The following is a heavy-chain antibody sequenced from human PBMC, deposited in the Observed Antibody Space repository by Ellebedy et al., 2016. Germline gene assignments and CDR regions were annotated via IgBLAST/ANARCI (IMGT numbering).Heavy chain of an antibody. CDR1: GFTFSDYY. V-gene: IGHV3-7*01. D-gene: IGHD2-21*01. CDR3: GRVGRFPHNYAMDV. Sequence: GESLKISCAAYGFTFSDYYMSWVRQAPGKGLEWVATIREDGSGTYYMASVKGRFSISRDNAKTSLYLQLNSLRAEDTAVYYCGRVGRFPHNYAMDVWGQGTTVTVSS. CDR2: IREDGSGT. J-gene: IGHJ6*02.